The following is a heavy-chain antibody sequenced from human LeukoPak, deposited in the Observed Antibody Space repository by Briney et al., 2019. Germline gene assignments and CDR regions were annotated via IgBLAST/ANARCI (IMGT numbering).Heavy chain of an antibody. V-gene: IGHV3-15*01. CDR3: TTEGTNYDFWSGSAYFDY. CDR1: GFTFSNAW. Sequence: PGGSLRLSCAVSGFTFSNAWMSWVRQAPGKGLEWVGRIKSKTDGGTTDYAAPVKGRFTISRDDSKNTLYLQMNSLKTEDTAVYYCTTEGTNYDFWSGSAYFDYWGQGTLVTVSS. J-gene: IGHJ4*02. CDR2: IKSKTDGGTT. D-gene: IGHD3-3*01.